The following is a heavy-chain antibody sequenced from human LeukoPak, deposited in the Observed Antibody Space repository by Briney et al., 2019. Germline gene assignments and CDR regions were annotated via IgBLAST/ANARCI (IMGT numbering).Heavy chain of an antibody. CDR2: IHHSGST. CDR3: ARGGLQQLPSY. CDR1: GGSISSLTW. J-gene: IGHJ4*02. V-gene: IGHV4-4*02. D-gene: IGHD6-13*01. Sequence: PSETLSLTCAVSGGSISSLTWWSWVRQPPGKGLEWIGEIHHSGSTNYNPSLKGRVTISVDTSKNQFSLKLSSVTAADTAVYYCARGGLQQLPSYWGQGTLVTVSS.